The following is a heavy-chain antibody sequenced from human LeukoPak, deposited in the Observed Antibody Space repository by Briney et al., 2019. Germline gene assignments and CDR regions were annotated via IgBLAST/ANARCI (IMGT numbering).Heavy chain of an antibody. CDR3: ARAHLATVVAPFDY. CDR1: GGSISSYY. Sequence: SETLSLTCTVSGGSISSYYWSWIRQPPGKGLEWIGYIYYSGSTNYNPSLKSRVTTSVDTSKNQFSLKLSSVTAADTAVYYCARAHLATVVAPFDYWGQGTLVTVSS. J-gene: IGHJ4*02. CDR2: IYYSGST. D-gene: IGHD3-22*01. V-gene: IGHV4-59*12.